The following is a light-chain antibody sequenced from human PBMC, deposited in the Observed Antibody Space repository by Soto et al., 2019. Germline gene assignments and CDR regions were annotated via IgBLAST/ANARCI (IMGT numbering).Light chain of an antibody. CDR2: GAS. Sequence: EIVLTQSPCTLSLSPGERATLSCSASQSVSSSYLAWYQQKPGQAPRLLIYGASTRAIDMPGRFSGRGSGTEFTLTISSLQSEDFAVYYCQQYRNWPRTFGQGTKVDIK. CDR3: QQYRNWPRT. CDR1: QSVSSSY. V-gene: IGKV3-15*01. J-gene: IGKJ1*01.